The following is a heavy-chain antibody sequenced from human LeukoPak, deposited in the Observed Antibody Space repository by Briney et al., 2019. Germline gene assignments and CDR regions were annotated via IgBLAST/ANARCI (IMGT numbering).Heavy chain of an antibody. V-gene: IGHV4-59*01. D-gene: IGHD5-24*01. CDR1: GGSISSYY. Sequence: PSETLSLTCTVSGGSISSYYWSWIRQPPGKGLEWIGYIYYSGGTNYNPSLKSRVTISVGTSKNQFSLKLSSVTAADTAVYYCARDRDGFFDYWGQGTLVTVSS. CDR3: ARDRDGFFDY. CDR2: IYYSGGT. J-gene: IGHJ4*02.